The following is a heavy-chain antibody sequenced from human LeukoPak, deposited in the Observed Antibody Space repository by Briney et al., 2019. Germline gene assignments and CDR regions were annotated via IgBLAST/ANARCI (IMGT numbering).Heavy chain of an antibody. J-gene: IGHJ4*02. CDR2: IDYSGST. V-gene: IGHV4-39*01. D-gene: IGHD6-13*01. Sequence: SETLSLTCTVSGDSNTNSIYYWGWIRQPPGKGLEWIGSIDYSGSTYYNPSLKSRVTISVDTSKNQFSLKLSSVTAADTAVYYCARVAAAGNEEAEPRGYFDYWGQGTLVTVSS. CDR1: GDSNTNSIYY. CDR3: ARVAAAGNEEAEPRGYFDY.